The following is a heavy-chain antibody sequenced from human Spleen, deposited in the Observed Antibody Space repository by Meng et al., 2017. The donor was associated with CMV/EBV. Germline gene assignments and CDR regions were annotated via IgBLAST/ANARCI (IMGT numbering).Heavy chain of an antibody. CDR3: ARGGGYQLLLVYFDY. J-gene: IGHJ4*02. CDR2: IWYDGTRK. D-gene: IGHD2-2*01. V-gene: IGHV3-33*01. Sequence: GESLKISCAASRFTFRSYGMHWVRQAPGKGLEWVAVIWYDGTRKYYADSVKGRFTISRDNSKNTLYLQMNSLRAEDTAVYYCARGGGYQLLLVYFDYWGQGTLVTVSS. CDR1: RFTFRSYG.